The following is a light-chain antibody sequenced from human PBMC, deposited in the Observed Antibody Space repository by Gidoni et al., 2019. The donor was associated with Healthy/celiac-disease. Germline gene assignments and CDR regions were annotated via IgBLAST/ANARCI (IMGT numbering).Light chain of an antibody. Sequence: QSALTQPRSMSGSPGQSVTISCTGTSSDVGGYNYVSWYQQHPGNAPKLMIYDVNKRPSGVPDRFSGSKSGNTASLTISGLQAEDEAEYYCCSHAGSVIFGGGTRLTVL. CDR3: CSHAGSVI. CDR1: SSDVGGYNY. J-gene: IGLJ2*01. CDR2: DVN. V-gene: IGLV2-11*01.